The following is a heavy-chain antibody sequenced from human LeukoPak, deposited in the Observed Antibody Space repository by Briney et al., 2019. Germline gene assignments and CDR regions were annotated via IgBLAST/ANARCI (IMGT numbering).Heavy chain of an antibody. Sequence: GGSLRLSCAASGFTFSNAWMSWVRQVPDKGLEWVAVIWYDGSNTFYADSVKGRFTISRDNSRNTLFLQMNSLGAEDTAVYYCARDRGSSWYGPLDYWGQGTLVIVSS. CDR3: ARDRGSSWYGPLDY. V-gene: IGHV3-33*08. CDR1: GFTFSNAW. CDR2: IWYDGSNT. D-gene: IGHD6-13*01. J-gene: IGHJ4*02.